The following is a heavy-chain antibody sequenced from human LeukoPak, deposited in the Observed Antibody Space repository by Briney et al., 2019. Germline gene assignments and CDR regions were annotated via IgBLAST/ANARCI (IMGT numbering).Heavy chain of an antibody. CDR3: AISTVTTLDY. J-gene: IGHJ4*02. D-gene: IGHD4-17*01. Sequence: GGSLRLSCAASGFTFSSYSMNWVRQAPGKGLEWVSYISSSSGTIYYADSVKGRFTISRDNAKNSLYLQMNSLRDEDTAVYYCAISTVTTLDYWGQGTLVTVSS. CDR2: ISSSSGTI. CDR1: GFTFSSYS. V-gene: IGHV3-48*02.